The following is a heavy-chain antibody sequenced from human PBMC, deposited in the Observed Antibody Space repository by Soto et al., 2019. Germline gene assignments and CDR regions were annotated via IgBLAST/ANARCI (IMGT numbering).Heavy chain of an antibody. J-gene: IGHJ4*02. CDR1: GFTFSSYG. CDR3: AKDLDLTTNEDTLDY. D-gene: IGHD3-22*01. V-gene: IGHV3-30*18. Sequence: GGSLRLSCAASGFTFSSYGMHWVRQAPGKGLEWVAVISYDGSNKYYADSVKGRFTISRDNSKNTLYLQMNSLRAEDTAVYYCAKDLDLTTNEDTLDYWGQGTLVTVPS. CDR2: ISYDGSNK.